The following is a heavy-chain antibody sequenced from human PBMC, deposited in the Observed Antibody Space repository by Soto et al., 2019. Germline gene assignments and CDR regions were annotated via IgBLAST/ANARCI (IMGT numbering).Heavy chain of an antibody. J-gene: IGHJ4*02. CDR3: VRQSYDSSDYFDY. CDR1: GDSIT. D-gene: IGHD3-22*01. CDR2: IYYSGST. V-gene: IGHV4-39*01. Sequence: QVQLQESGPGLVKPSETLSLTCTVSGDSITWGWIRQSPGKGLEWIGSIYYSGSTYYNPSLNSRVTLSVDSSRIHFSLKLISVTAADTAVYYCVRQSYDSSDYFDYWGPGTLVTVSS.